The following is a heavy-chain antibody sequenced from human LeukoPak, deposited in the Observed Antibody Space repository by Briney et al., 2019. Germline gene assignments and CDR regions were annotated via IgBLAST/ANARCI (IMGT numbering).Heavy chain of an antibody. Sequence: PSETLSLTCTVSGGSISSYYWSWIRQPPGKGLEWIGYIYTSGSTNYNPSLKSRVTISVDTSKNQFPLKLSSVTAADTAVYYCARHYWGISSSWYHNYYYYMDVWGKGTTVTVSS. CDR1: GGSISSYY. CDR2: IYTSGST. V-gene: IGHV4-4*09. D-gene: IGHD6-13*01. J-gene: IGHJ6*03. CDR3: ARHYWGISSSWYHNYYYYMDV.